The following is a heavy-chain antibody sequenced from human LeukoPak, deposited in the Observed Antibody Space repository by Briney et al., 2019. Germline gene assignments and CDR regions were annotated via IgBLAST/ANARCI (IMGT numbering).Heavy chain of an antibody. Sequence: ASVKVSCKVSGYTLTALALHWVRQAPGKGFEWIGGFDSEEYDTIYAQKFQGRVTMTEDTSTDTAHMELSSLYFEDTAVYYCATLEPEPGDFGGLAYWGQGTLVTVSS. CDR3: ATLEPEPGDFGGLAY. D-gene: IGHD4-17*01. CDR2: FDSEEYDT. J-gene: IGHJ4*02. CDR1: GYTLTALA. V-gene: IGHV1-24*01.